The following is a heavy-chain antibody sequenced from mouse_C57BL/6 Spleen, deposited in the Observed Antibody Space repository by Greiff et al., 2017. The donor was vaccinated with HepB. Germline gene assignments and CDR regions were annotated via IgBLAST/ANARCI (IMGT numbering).Heavy chain of an antibody. J-gene: IGHJ2*01. V-gene: IGHV14-2*01. Sequence: VQLQQSGAELVKPGASVKLSCTASGFNIKDYYMHWVKQRTEPGLEWIGRIDPEDGETKYAPKFQGKATITADTSSNTAYLQLSSQTSEDTAVYYCARSGYDYDGYWGQGTTLTVSS. CDR2: IDPEDGET. D-gene: IGHD2-4*01. CDR3: ARSGYDYDGY. CDR1: GFNIKDYY.